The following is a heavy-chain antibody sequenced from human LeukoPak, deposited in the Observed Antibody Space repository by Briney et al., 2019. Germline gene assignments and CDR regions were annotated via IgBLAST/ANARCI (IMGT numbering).Heavy chain of an antibody. CDR1: GFTFSSYA. J-gene: IGHJ5*02. V-gene: IGHV3-30*09. Sequence: PGGSLRLSCAASGFTFSSYAMHWVRQAPGKGLEWVAVISYDGSNKYYADSVKGRFAISRDNSRSTVYLHMSSLRAEDTAVYYCAKDFGRNLGGPGSWGRGTLVTVSS. D-gene: IGHD3-10*01. CDR2: ISYDGSNK. CDR3: AKDFGRNLGGPGS.